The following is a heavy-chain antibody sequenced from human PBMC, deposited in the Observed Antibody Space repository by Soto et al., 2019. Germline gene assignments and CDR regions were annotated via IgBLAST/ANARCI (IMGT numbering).Heavy chain of an antibody. CDR2: IYYSGST. CDR3: AREALGSHRFDP. CDR1: GGSVSSGSYY. V-gene: IGHV4-61*01. Sequence: SETLSLTCTVSGGSVSSGSYYWSWIRQPPGKGLEWIGYIYYSGSTNYNPSLKSRVTISVDTSKNQSSLKLSSVTAADTAVYYCAREALGSHRFDPWGQGTLVTVSS. J-gene: IGHJ5*02. D-gene: IGHD3-16*01.